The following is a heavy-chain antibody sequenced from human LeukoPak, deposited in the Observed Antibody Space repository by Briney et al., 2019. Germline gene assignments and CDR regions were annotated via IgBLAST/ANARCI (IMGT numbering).Heavy chain of an antibody. CDR3: ARGDGYAQRD. CDR1: GFTFSSYW. Sequence: GGSLRLSCAASGFTFSSYWMHWVRQAPGKGLVWVSRINSDGSSTSYADSVKGRLTISRDNAKNTLYLQMNSLRVEDTAVYYCARGDGYAQRDWGQGTLVTVPS. CDR2: INSDGSST. D-gene: IGHD5-12*01. J-gene: IGHJ4*02. V-gene: IGHV3-74*01.